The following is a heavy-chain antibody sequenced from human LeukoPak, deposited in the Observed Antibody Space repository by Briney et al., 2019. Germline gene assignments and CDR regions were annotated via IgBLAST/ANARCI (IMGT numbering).Heavy chain of an antibody. V-gene: IGHV1-18*01. CDR2: ISTYNGNT. CDR1: GYTFTSYG. J-gene: IGHJ3*02. Sequence: GASVKVSCKASGYTFTSYGISWVRQAPGEGLEWMGWISTYNGNTNYAQKLQGRVTMTTDTSTSTAYMELRSLRSDDTAVYYCARDLFYYDSSGYHLGAFDIWGQGTMVTVSS. CDR3: ARDLFYYDSSGYHLGAFDI. D-gene: IGHD3-22*01.